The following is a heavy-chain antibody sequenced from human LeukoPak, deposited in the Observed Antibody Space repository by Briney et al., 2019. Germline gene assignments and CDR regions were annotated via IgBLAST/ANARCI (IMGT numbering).Heavy chain of an antibody. CDR3: TRSVGGYSGYDLTRLAWFDY. V-gene: IGHV3-49*03. CDR1: GFTFGDYA. CDR2: IRSKAYGGTT. Sequence: GGSLRLSCTASGFTFGDYAMSWFRQAPGKGLEWVGFIRSKAYGGTTEYAASVKGRFTISRDDSKSIAYLQMNSLKTEDTAVYYCTRSVGGYSGYDLTRLAWFDYWGQGTLVTVSS. J-gene: IGHJ4*02. D-gene: IGHD5-12*01.